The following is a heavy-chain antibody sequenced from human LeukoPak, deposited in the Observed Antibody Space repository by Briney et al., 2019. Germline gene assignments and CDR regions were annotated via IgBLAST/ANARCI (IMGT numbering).Heavy chain of an antibody. CDR1: GGSIRSGSYY. J-gene: IGHJ5*02. CDR2: MYYSGTA. Sequence: SETLSLTCSGSGGSIRSGSYYWSWIRQHPGKGLEWIGYMYYSGTAYYNPSLRSRATISVDTSKNQFSLKLSSVTAADTAVYYCSRAGYDFLGYTNWFDPWGQGTLVTVSS. CDR3: SRAGYDFLGYTNWFDP. V-gene: IGHV4-31*02. D-gene: IGHD3/OR15-3a*01.